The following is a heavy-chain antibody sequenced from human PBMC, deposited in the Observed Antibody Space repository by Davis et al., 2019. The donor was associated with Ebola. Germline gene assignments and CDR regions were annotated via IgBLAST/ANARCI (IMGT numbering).Heavy chain of an antibody. V-gene: IGHV3-33*08. CDR3: ARDIYPAIAVAGMRVDYYYYGMDV. D-gene: IGHD6-19*01. J-gene: IGHJ6*02. Sequence: PGGSLRLSCTASRFLFSNSVMHWIRQTPGKGLEWVAVIWYDGSNKYYADSVKGRFTISRDNSKNTLYLQMNSLRAEDTAVYYCARDIYPAIAVAGMRVDYYYYGMDVWGQGTTVTVSS. CDR2: IWYDGSNK. CDR1: RFLFSNSV.